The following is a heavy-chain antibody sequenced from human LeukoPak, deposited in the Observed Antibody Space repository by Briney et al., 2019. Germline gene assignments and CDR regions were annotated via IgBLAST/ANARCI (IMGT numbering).Heavy chain of an antibody. V-gene: IGHV3-74*01. D-gene: IGHD3-10*01. CDR3: TRDLDGSGNYHWFDP. Sequence: GGSLRLSCVASGFTFSSYWMHWVRQTPGKGLVWVSRINGDGSTTTYADSVRGRFTISRDNAENTLYLQTNSLRAEDTAVYYCTRDLDGSGNYHWFDPWGQGTLVTVSS. CDR2: INGDGSTT. CDR1: GFTFSSYW. J-gene: IGHJ5*02.